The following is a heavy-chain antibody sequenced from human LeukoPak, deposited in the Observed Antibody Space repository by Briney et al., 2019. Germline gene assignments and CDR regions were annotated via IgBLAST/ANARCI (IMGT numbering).Heavy chain of an antibody. CDR1: GGSISSSSYY. V-gene: IGHV4-39*07. J-gene: IGHJ4*02. D-gene: IGHD3-10*01. CDR2: IYYSGST. CDR3: ARDDPMVRGVDY. Sequence: SETLSLTCTVSGGSISSSSYYWGWIRQPPGKGLEWIGSIYYSGSTYYNPSLKSRVTISVDTSKNQFSLKLSSVTAADTAVYYCARDDPMVRGVDYWGRGTLVTVSS.